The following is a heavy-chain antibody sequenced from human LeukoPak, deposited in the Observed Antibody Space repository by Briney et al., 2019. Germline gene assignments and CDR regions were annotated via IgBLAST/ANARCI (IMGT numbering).Heavy chain of an antibody. Sequence: PSDTLSLTCTVSGRSISISSYYWGWIRQPPGKGLEWIGSIYYSGSTYYNPSLKSRVTISVDTSKNQFSLKLSSVTAADTAVYYCARLLDYDILTGYYPDSHFVYWGQGTLVTVSS. CDR2: IYYSGST. CDR3: ARLLDYDILTGYYPDSHFVY. D-gene: IGHD3-9*01. V-gene: IGHV4-39*01. CDR1: GRSISISSYY. J-gene: IGHJ4*02.